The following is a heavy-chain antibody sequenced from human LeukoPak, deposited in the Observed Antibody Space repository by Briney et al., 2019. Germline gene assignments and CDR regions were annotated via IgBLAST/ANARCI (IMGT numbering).Heavy chain of an antibody. D-gene: IGHD3-9*01. J-gene: IGHJ4*02. CDR3: ARGVLRSYYDILTGYDY. Sequence: ASVKVSCKASGYTFTSYDINWVRQATGQGLEWMGWMIPNSGNTGYAQKFQGRVTITRNTSISTAYMELSSLRSEDTAVYYCARGVLRSYYDILTGYDYWGQGTLVTVSS. V-gene: IGHV1-8*03. CDR1: GYTFTSYD. CDR2: MIPNSGNT.